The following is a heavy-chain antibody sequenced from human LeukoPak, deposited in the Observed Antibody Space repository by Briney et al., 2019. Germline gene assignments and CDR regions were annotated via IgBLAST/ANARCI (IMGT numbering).Heavy chain of an antibody. CDR1: GFTFSSYS. Sequence: GGSLRLSCAASGFTFSSYSMNWVRQAPGEGLEWVSSISSSSSYIYYADSVKGRFTISRDNAKNSLYLQMNSLRAEDTAVYYCARDGDQSSSWYDFDYWGQGTLVTVSS. V-gene: IGHV3-21*01. CDR2: ISSSSSYI. CDR3: ARDGDQSSSWYDFDY. D-gene: IGHD6-13*01. J-gene: IGHJ4*02.